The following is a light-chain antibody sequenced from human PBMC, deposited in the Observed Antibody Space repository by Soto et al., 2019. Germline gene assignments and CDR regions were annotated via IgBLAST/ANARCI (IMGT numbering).Light chain of an antibody. J-gene: IGKJ1*01. CDR2: GAS. Sequence: DIQMTQSPSSLSTSVGDRVTITCRASQTISSWLAWYQQKPGKAPKLLIYGASSLESGVPSRFSGSGSGTEFTLTISSLQPDDFATYYCQQYNSYWTTFGQGTKVDI. CDR1: QTISSW. V-gene: IGKV1-5*01. CDR3: QQYNSYWTT.